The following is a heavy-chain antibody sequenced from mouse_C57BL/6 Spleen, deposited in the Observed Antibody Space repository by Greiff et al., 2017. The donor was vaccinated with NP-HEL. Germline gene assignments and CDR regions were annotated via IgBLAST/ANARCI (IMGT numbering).Heavy chain of an antibody. CDR3: ARNYYGSSYDWYFDV. CDR2: SRNKANDYTT. V-gene: IGHV7-1*01. CDR1: GFTFSDFY. Sequence: EVKVVESGGGLVQSGHSLRLSCATSGFTFSDFYMEWVRQAPGKGLEWIAASRNKANDYTTEYSASVKGRFIVSRDTSQSILYLQMNALRAEDTAIYYCARNYYGSSYDWYFDVWGTGTTVTVSS. J-gene: IGHJ1*03. D-gene: IGHD1-1*01.